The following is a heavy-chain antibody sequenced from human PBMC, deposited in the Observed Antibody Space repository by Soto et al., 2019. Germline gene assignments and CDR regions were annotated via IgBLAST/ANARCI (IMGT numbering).Heavy chain of an antibody. V-gene: IGHV3-21*01. CDR2: ISSNSAYI. D-gene: IGHD6-13*01. Sequence: GGSLRLACAASVFTFRSFTMNWVRQAPGKGLEWVSTISSNSAYIYYTDALRGRFTISRDNAKNSLHLQMNSLRAEDTAVYYCTRDASRDSSARGWFDPWGPGTLVTVSS. J-gene: IGHJ5*02. CDR1: VFTFRSFT. CDR3: TRDASRDSSARGWFDP.